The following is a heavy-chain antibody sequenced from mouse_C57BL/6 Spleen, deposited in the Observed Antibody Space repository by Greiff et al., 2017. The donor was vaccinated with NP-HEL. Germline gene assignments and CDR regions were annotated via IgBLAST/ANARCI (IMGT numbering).Heavy chain of an antibody. V-gene: IGHV1-55*01. J-gene: IGHJ3*01. CDR1: GYTFTSYW. D-gene: IGHD1-1*01. CDR3: AREAYDYGGSVLAY. CDR2: IYPGSGST. Sequence: QVQLQQPGAELVKPGASVKMSCKASGYTFTSYWITWVKQRPGQGLEWIGDIYPGSGSTNYNEKFKSKATLTVDTSSSTAYMQLSSLTSEDSAVYYCAREAYDYGGSVLAYWGQGTLVTVSA.